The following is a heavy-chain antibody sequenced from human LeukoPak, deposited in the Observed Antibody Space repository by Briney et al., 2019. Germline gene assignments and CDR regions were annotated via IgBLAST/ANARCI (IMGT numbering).Heavy chain of an antibody. D-gene: IGHD3-3*01. CDR2: INPNSGGT. CDR1: GYTFTGYY. Sequence: GASVKVSCKASGYTFTGYYMHWVRQAPGQGLEWMEWINPNSGGTNYAQKFQGRVTMTRDTSISTAYMELSRLRSDDTAVYYCARDGRVLRFLGNWFDPWGQGTLVTVSS. CDR3: ARDGRVLRFLGNWFDP. V-gene: IGHV1-2*02. J-gene: IGHJ5*02.